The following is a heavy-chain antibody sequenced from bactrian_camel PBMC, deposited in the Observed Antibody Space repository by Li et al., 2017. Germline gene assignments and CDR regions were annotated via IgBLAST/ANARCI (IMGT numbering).Heavy chain of an antibody. V-gene: IGHV3S53*01. Sequence: HVQLVESGGGSVETGGSLKLSCTTSGAPFDDGDMGWYRQAPGIECKLTSTIVFGGSTFYSDSVKGRFTISHDKSKNTAYLQMNDLKPEDTGMYYCAADAGGVAFLCDLSTMQSRNYQFNIWGQGTQVTVS. CDR1: GAPFDDGD. CDR2: IVFGGST. J-gene: IGHJ4*01. D-gene: IGHD1*01. CDR3: AADAGGVAFLCDLSTMQSRNYQFNI.